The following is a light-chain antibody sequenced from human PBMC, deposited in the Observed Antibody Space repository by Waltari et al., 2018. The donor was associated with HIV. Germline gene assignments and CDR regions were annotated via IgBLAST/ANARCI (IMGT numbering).Light chain of an antibody. CDR3: SAYASTSTRV. J-gene: IGLJ3*02. CDR1: SNDVGGYKY. V-gene: IGLV2-14*01. Sequence: QSALTQPASVSGSPGQSITISCTGTSNDVGGYKYVSWYQQHPGKAPKVVIYAVSNRPSGVSTRFSGSKSGNTASLTISGLQAEDEAEYDCSAYASTSTRVFGGGTKLTGL. CDR2: AVS.